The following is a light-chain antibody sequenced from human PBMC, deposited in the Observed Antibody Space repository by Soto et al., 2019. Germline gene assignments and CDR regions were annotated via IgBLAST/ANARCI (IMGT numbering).Light chain of an antibody. J-gene: IGKJ4*01. CDR3: RQYNNWPRAT. CDR1: QSVRSN. V-gene: IGKV3-15*01. Sequence: EIVMTQSPATLSVSPGERATLSCRASQSVRSNLAWYQQKPGQAPRLLMFRTSSRATGFPARFSGSGSGTEFNLTISSLQSEDFGVYYCRQYNNWPRATFGGGTKVDI. CDR2: RTS.